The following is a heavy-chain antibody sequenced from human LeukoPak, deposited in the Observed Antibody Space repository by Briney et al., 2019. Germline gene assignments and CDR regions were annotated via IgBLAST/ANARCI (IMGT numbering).Heavy chain of an antibody. CDR3: ARARFSGYYDSSGYLEFDY. Sequence: SETLSLTCAVSGGSISSSSYYWGWIRQPPGKGLEWIGSIYYSGSTYYNPSLKSRVTISVDTSKNQFSLKLSSVTAADTAVYYCARARFSGYYDSSGYLEFDYWGQGTQVTVSS. CDR2: IYYSGST. J-gene: IGHJ4*02. V-gene: IGHV4-39*07. D-gene: IGHD3-22*01. CDR1: GGSISSSSYY.